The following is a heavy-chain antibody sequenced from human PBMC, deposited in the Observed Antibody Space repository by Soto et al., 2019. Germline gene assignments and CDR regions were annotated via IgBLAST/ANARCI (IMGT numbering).Heavy chain of an antibody. J-gene: IGHJ4*02. CDR2: ISYDGSNK. V-gene: IGHV3-30-3*01. Sequence: PGGSLRLSCAASGFTFSSYAMHWVRQAPGKGLEWVAVISYDGSNKYYADSVKGRFTISRDNSKNTLYLQMNSLRAEDTAVYYCARATQPKTASPGIDWGQGNLVTVAS. CDR1: GFTFSSYA. CDR3: ARATQPKTASPGID. D-gene: IGHD1-1*01.